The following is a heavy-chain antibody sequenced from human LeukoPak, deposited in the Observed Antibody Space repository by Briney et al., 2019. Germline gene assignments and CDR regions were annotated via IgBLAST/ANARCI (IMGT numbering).Heavy chain of an antibody. Sequence: GGSLRLSCAASGFTFSSYGMHWVRQAPGKGLEWVAVISYDGSNKYYADSVKGRFTISRDNSKNTLYLQMNSLRAEDTAVYYCARRGAANWFDPWGQGTLVTVSS. CDR1: GFTFSSYG. V-gene: IGHV3-30*03. J-gene: IGHJ5*02. CDR3: ARRGAANWFDP. D-gene: IGHD3-10*01. CDR2: ISYDGSNK.